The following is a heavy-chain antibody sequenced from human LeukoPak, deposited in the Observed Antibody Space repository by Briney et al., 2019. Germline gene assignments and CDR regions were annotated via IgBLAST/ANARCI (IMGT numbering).Heavy chain of an antibody. CDR2: INPNSGGT. J-gene: IGHJ4*02. D-gene: IGHD3-16*01. CDR1: GYTFTGYY. CDR3: AREFGVITFGGPFDY. Sequence: ASVKVSCKASGYTFTGYYMHWVRQAPGQGLEWMGWINPNSGGTNYAQKFQGRVTMTRDTSISTAYMELSRLRSDDTAVYYCAREFGVITFGGPFDYWGQGTLVTVSS. V-gene: IGHV1-2*02.